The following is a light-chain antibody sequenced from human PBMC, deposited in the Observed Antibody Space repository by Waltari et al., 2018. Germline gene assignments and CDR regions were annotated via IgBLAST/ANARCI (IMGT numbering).Light chain of an antibody. CDR1: SSDVGADNY. J-gene: IGLJ1*01. Sequence: QSALTQPASVSGSPGQSITLSCAGTSSDVGADNYFSWYQQYPGIAPQLLIYDFSKWPSGVSNRFSGSKSGNTASLTISGLQAEDEADYFCSSYANTFHYVFGTGTKVTVL. CDR2: DFS. V-gene: IGLV2-14*03. CDR3: SSYANTFHYV.